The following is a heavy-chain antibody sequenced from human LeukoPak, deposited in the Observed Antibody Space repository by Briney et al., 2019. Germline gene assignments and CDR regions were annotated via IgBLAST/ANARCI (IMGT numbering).Heavy chain of an antibody. J-gene: IGHJ4*02. V-gene: IGHV4-39*07. CDR3: ARAPHFFDTSGSRYYFDY. CDR1: GGSISSSSYY. Sequence: SETLSLTCTVSGGSISSSSYYWGWIRQPPGKGLEWIGSIYYSGNTYYSPSLMSRVTISVDTSKNQFSLNLSSVTAADTAVYFCARAPHFFDTSGSRYYFDYWGQGALVTVSS. CDR2: IYYSGNT. D-gene: IGHD3-22*01.